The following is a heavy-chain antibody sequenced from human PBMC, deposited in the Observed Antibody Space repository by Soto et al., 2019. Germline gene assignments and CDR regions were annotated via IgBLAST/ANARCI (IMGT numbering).Heavy chain of an antibody. CDR3: AKDWYEDY. CDR2: INTAGTT. CDR1: GFTFTTYA. Sequence: EVKLLESRGGLVQPGGSLRLSCAASGFTFTTYAMTWVRQAPGKGLEWLSAINTAGTTYYADSVKGRFTISRDNAKNTLYLQMDGLRAEDTAVYYCAKDWYEDYWGQGTLVTVSS. J-gene: IGHJ4*02. V-gene: IGHV3-23*01. D-gene: IGHD6-13*01.